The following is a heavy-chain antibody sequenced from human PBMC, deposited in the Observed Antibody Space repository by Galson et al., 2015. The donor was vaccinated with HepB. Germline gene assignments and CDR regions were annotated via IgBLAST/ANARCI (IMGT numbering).Heavy chain of an antibody. J-gene: IGHJ4*02. V-gene: IGHV1-8*01. D-gene: IGHD6-13*01. Sequence: SVKVSCKASGYTFTSYDINWVRQATGQGLEWMGWMNPNSGNTGYAQKFQGRVTMTRNTSISTAYMELSSLRSEDTAVYYCARSGGRVQYSSSWYAGYWGQGTLVTVSS. CDR1: GYTFTSYD. CDR2: MNPNSGNT. CDR3: ARSGGRVQYSSSWYAGY.